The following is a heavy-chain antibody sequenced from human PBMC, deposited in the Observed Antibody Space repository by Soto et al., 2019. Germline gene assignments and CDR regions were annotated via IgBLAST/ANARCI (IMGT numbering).Heavy chain of an antibody. CDR2: IYYSWST. D-gene: IGHD3-3*01. CDR1: GGSIGSYY. CDR3: ARGGWRQIDY. V-gene: IGHV4-59*08. Sequence: QVQLQESGPGLVKPSETLSLTCSVSGGSIGSYYWSWIRQPPGKGLEWIGYIYYSWSTNYNPSLKSRVTISVDTSKNQCSLKLSSVTAADTAVYYCARGGWRQIDYWGQGTLVTVSS. J-gene: IGHJ4*02.